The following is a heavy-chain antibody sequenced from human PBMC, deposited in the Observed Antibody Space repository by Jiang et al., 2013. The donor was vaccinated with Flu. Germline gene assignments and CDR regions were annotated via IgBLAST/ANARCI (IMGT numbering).Heavy chain of an antibody. CDR3: ARVGYSYGFIDAFDI. CDR2: MNPNSGNT. J-gene: IGHJ3*02. D-gene: IGHD5-18*01. Sequence: SVKVSCKASGYTFTSYDINWVRQATGQGLEWMGWMNPNSGNTGYAQKFQGRVTTTRNTSISTAYMELSSLRSEDTAVYYCARVGYSYGFIDAFDIWGQGTMVTVSS. CDR1: GYTFTSYD. V-gene: IGHV1-8*01.